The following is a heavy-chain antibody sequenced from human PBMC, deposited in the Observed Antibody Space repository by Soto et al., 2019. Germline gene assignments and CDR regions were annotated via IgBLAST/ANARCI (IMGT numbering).Heavy chain of an antibody. CDR3: ARKDKYYFGSGSYDLLDY. CDR1: DGSMSEYY. J-gene: IGHJ4*02. V-gene: IGHV4-59*12. D-gene: IGHD3-10*01. Sequence: PSETLSLTCTVSDGSMSEYYWTWVRQPPGKGLEWIGYIYYSGSTNYNPSLKSRVTISLDTSKNQFSLKVNSVTAADTAVYYCARKDKYYFGSGSYDLLDYWGQGTLVTVSS. CDR2: IYYSGST.